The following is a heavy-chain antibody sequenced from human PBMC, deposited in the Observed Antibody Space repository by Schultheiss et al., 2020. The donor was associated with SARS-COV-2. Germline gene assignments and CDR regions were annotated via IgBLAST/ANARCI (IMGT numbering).Heavy chain of an antibody. CDR1: GGSISSSSYY. V-gene: IGHV4-39*01. CDR3: ARHRGRWLPNFDY. Sequence: GSLRLSCTVSGGSISSSSYYWGWIRQPPGKGLEWIGSIYYSGSTYYNPSLKSRVTISVDTSKNQFSLKLSSVTAADTAVYYCARHRGRWLPNFDYWGQGTLVTVSS. CDR2: IYYSGST. J-gene: IGHJ4*02. D-gene: IGHD5-24*01.